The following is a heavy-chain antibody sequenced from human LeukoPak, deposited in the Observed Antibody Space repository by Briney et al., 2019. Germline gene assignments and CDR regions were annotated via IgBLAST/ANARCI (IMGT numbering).Heavy chain of an antibody. V-gene: IGHV4-39*07. CDR1: GGSISSSSYY. D-gene: IGHD1/OR15-1a*01. CDR2: IYYSGST. CDR3: ASSIAGTPFDY. Sequence: SETLSLTCTVSGGSISSSSYYWGWVRQPPGKGLEWIGSIYYSGSTYYNPSLKSRVTISVDTSKNQFSLKLSSVTAADTAVYYCASSIAGTPFDYWGQGTLVTVSS. J-gene: IGHJ4*02.